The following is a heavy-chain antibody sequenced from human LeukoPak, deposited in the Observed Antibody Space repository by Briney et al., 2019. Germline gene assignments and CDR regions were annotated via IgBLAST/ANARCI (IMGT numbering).Heavy chain of an antibody. CDR1: GGSISSGSYY. D-gene: IGHD6-6*01. V-gene: IGHV4-61*02. J-gene: IGHJ4*02. CDR3: AREGHSSSSRPSDY. Sequence: SETLSLTCTVSGGSISSGSYYWSWIRQPAGKGLEWIGRIYTSGSTNYNPSLKSRVTISVDTSKNQFSLKLSSVTAADTAVYYCAREGHSSSSRPSDYWGQGTLVTVSS. CDR2: IYTSGST.